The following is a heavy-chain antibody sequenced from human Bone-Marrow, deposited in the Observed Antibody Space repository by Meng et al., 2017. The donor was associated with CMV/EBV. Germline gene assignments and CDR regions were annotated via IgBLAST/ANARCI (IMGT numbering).Heavy chain of an antibody. CDR2: ISWDGGST. CDR1: GFTFDDYT. J-gene: IGHJ4*02. D-gene: IGHD2-15*01. Sequence: GRSLRLSCAASGFTFDDYTMHWVRQAPGKGLEWVSLISWDGGSTYYADSVKGRFTISRENSKNSLYLQMNSLRTEDTALYYCAKRGEDGGLHFAYWGQGTLVTVSS. V-gene: IGHV3-43*01. CDR3: AKRGEDGGLHFAY.